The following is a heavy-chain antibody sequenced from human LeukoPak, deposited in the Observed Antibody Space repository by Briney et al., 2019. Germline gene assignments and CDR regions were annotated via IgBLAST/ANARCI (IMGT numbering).Heavy chain of an antibody. V-gene: IGHV3-33*01. CDR1: GFTFSSYG. CDR2: IWYDGSNK. J-gene: IGHJ4*02. CDR3: ARGFFQYFDY. D-gene: IGHD3-3*01. Sequence: PGRSLRLSCAASGFTFSSYGMHWVRQAPGKGLEWVVVIWYDGSNKYYADSVKGRFTISRDNSKNTLYLQMNSLRAEDTAVYYCARGFFQYFDYWGQGTLVTVSS.